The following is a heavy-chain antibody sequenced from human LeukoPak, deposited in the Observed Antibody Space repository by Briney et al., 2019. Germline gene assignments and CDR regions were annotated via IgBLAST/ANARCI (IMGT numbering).Heavy chain of an antibody. J-gene: IGHJ3*02. Sequence: SQTLSLTCAVYGGSFSGYYWSWIRRPPGKGLEWIGEINHSGSTNHNPSLKSRVTISVDTSKDQFSLKLSSVTAADTAVYYCARIGEMATNDAFDIWGQGTMVTVSS. CDR2: INHSGST. CDR3: ARIGEMATNDAFDI. D-gene: IGHD5-24*01. V-gene: IGHV4-34*01. CDR1: GGSFSGYY.